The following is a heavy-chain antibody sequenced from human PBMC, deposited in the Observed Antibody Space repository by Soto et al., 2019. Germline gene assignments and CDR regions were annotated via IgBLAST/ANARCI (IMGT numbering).Heavy chain of an antibody. CDR3: AKLGDLECDSYCYVIAV. V-gene: IGHV3-30*18. D-gene: IGHD3-10*01. CDR1: GFTFSSSG. J-gene: IGHJ6*02. Sequence: PGGSLRPSCAASGFTFSSSGMHWVRQAPGKGLEWVAVISYDGSNKYYADSVKGRFTISRDNSKNTLYLQMNSLRAEDTAVYYCAKLGDLECDSYCYVIAVSGQRTTVTVS. CDR2: ISYDGSNK.